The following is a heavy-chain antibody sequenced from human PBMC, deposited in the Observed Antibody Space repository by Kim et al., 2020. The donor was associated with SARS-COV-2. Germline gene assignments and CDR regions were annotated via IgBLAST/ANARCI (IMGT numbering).Heavy chain of an antibody. CDR1: GFTFSSYW. CDR3: ARGAFGGVIVMGLYYFDY. J-gene: IGHJ4*02. CDR2: IKQDGSEK. V-gene: IGHV3-7*03. D-gene: IGHD3-16*02. Sequence: GGSLRLSCAASGFTFSSYWMSWVRQAPGKGLEWVANIKQDGSEKYYVDSVKGRFTISRDNAKNSLYLQMNSLRAEDTAVYYCARGAFGGVIVMGLYYFDYWGQGTLVTVSS.